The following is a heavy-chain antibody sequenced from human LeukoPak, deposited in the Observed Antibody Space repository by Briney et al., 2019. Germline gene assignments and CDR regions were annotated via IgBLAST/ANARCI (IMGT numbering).Heavy chain of an antibody. CDR2: MNPSSGNT. V-gene: IGHV1-8*01. D-gene: IGHD3-10*01. J-gene: IGHJ4*02. CDR1: GYTFTSYD. CDR3: ATHKYYYSSGSFAY. Sequence: GASVKVSCKASGYTFTSYDINWVRQATGQGPEWMGWMNPSSGNTGYAQRFQGRVSITRDTSTNTAYLELRSLRSEDTAVYYCATHKYYYSSGSFAYWGQGTLVTVSS.